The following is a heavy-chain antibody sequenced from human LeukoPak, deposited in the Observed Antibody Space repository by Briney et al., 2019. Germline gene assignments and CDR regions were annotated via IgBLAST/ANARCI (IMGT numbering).Heavy chain of an antibody. CDR2: INPSSGGT. D-gene: IGHD3-22*01. V-gene: IGHV1-2*02. Sequence: ASVKVSCKASGYTFTGYYMHWVRQAPGQGLEWMGWINPSSGGTNYAQKFQGRVTMTRDTSISTAYMELSRLRSDDTAVYYCASDALPTMIVANWGQGTLVTVSS. CDR3: ASDALPTMIVAN. J-gene: IGHJ4*02. CDR1: GYTFTGYY.